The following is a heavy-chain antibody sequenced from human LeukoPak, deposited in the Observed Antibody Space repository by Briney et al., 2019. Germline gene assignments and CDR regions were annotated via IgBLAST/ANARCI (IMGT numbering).Heavy chain of an antibody. CDR3: SGDFSRGGNVPFDY. J-gene: IGHJ4*02. CDR1: GVTFSDYY. CDR2: ISSSVSTI. D-gene: IGHD4-23*01. V-gene: IGHV3-11*04. Sequence: GGSLRLSCAASGVTFSDYYMSWVRQAPGKGLEWVSYISSSVSTIYYADSVKGRFTISRDNAKNELYLQMNSLRAEDEGAYFCSGDFSRGGNVPFDYWGKGTLVTVSS.